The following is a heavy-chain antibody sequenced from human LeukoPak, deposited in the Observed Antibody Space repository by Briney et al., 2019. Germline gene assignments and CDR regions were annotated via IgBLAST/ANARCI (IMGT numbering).Heavy chain of an antibody. Sequence: GGSLRLSCAASGFTFDDYGMSWVRQAPVKVLEWVSGINWNGGSTGYADSVKGRFTISRDNAKNSLYPQMNSLRAEDTALYHCARGSLEDYYDSSGYYYYFDYWGQGTLVTVSS. J-gene: IGHJ4*02. CDR3: ARGSLEDYYDSSGYYYYFDY. V-gene: IGHV3-20*01. D-gene: IGHD3-22*01. CDR2: INWNGGST. CDR1: GFTFDDYG.